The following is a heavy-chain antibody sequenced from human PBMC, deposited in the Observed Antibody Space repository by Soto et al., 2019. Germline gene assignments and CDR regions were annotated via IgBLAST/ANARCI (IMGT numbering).Heavy chain of an antibody. CDR2: TYFRGNT. J-gene: IGHJ4*02. Sequence: VQLQESGPGLVEPSQTLSLTCNVSGASMSSDGYYWSWIRQHPGKGLEWIGYTYFRGNTHYDPSLQSRVSMSIDTAMNQFSLKMMSVTVADTAVYYCARGIFTYYDVLDDWGQGVLVIVSP. CDR3: ARGIFTYYDVLDD. D-gene: IGHD3-9*01. V-gene: IGHV4-31*03. CDR1: GASMSSDGYY.